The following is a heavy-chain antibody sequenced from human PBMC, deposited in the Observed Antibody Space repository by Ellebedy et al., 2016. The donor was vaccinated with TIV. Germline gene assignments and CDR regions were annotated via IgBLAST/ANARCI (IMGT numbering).Heavy chain of an antibody. CDR2: IYYSGST. Sequence: SETLSLXXPVSGGSISSSSYYWGWIRQPPGKGLEWIGSIYYSGSTHYNPSLKSRVTISVDTSKNQFSLNLNSVTAADTALYYCARIWFGDLLSPEGDVWGQGTTVTVSS. CDR3: ARIWFGDLLSPEGDV. D-gene: IGHD3-10*01. CDR1: GGSISSSSYY. V-gene: IGHV4-39*01. J-gene: IGHJ6*01.